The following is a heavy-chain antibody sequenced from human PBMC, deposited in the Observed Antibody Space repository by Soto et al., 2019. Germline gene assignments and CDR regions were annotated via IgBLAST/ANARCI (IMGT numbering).Heavy chain of an antibody. V-gene: IGHV4-38-2*01. D-gene: IGHD2-2*01. Sequence: PSETLSLTCAVSGYSISSGYYWGWLRQPPGKGLEWIGSIYHGGSTYYNPSLNSRVTLSIDMTNNHVSLILNSVTAADTAVYYCARSGYCSSTSCSYYYYGMDVWGQGTTVTAP. J-gene: IGHJ6*02. CDR3: ARSGYCSSTSCSYYYYGMDV. CDR1: GYSISSGYY. CDR2: IYHGGST.